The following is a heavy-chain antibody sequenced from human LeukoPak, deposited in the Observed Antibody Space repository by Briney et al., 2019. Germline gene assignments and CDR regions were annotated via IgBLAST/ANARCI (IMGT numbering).Heavy chain of an antibody. J-gene: IGHJ4*02. CDR3: ARDLKTAMDYFDY. V-gene: IGHV3-23*01. Sequence: GGSLRLSCAASGFTFSSYAMSWVRQAPGKGLEWVSAISGSGGSTYYADSVKGRFTISRDNSKNTLFLQMNSLRPEDTAVYYCARDLKTAMDYFDYWGQGALVTVSS. CDR2: ISGSGGST. CDR1: GFTFSSYA. D-gene: IGHD2-2*01.